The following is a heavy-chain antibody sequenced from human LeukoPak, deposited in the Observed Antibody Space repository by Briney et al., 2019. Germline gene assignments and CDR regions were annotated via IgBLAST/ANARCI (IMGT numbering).Heavy chain of an antibody. Sequence: ASVKVSCKASGYTFTSYNIHWVRQAPGQGLEWMGIINPTDGSAGFAQKFQGRVTMTRDMSTSTVYMEVRSLRSEDTAVYYCARGHGSGYTHWFDPWGQGTLVTVSS. CDR3: ARGHGSGYTHWFDP. J-gene: IGHJ5*02. D-gene: IGHD3-10*01. CDR1: GYTFTSYN. CDR2: INPTDGSA. V-gene: IGHV1-46*01.